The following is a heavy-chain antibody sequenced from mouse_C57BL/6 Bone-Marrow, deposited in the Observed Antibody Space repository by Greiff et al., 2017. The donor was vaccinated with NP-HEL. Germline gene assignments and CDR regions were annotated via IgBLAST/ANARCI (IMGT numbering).Heavy chain of an antibody. J-gene: IGHJ1*03. Sequence: VQLQQSGPVLVKPGASVKMSCKASGYTFTDYYMNWVKQSHGKSLEWIGVINPYNGGTSYNQKFKGKATLTVDKSSSTAYMELNSLTSEDSAVYYCARFVGSSYDWYFDVWGTGTTVTVSS. CDR3: ARFVGSSYDWYFDV. D-gene: IGHD1-1*01. CDR2: INPYNGGT. CDR1: GYTFTDYY. V-gene: IGHV1-19*01.